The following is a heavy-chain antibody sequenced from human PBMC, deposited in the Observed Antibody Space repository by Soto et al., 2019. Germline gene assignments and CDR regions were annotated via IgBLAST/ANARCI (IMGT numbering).Heavy chain of an antibody. CDR1: GGSFSGYY. CDR2: INHSGST. CDR3: ARGFMLGRSSSH. D-gene: IGHD3-16*01. Sequence: SETLSLTCAVHGGSFSGYYWSWIRQPPGKGLEWIGEINHSGSTNYNPSLKSRVTISVDTSKNQFSLKLSSVTAADTAVYYCARGFMLGRSSSHWGQGTLVTVSS. J-gene: IGHJ4*02. V-gene: IGHV4-34*01.